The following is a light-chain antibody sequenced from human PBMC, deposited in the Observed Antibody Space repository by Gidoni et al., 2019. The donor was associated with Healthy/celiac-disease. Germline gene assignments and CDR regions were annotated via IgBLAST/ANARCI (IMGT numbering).Light chain of an antibody. CDR3: QQYNRYSPRS. Sequence: DIQMTQSPSTLSASVGDRVTITCRASQSISSWLAWYQQKPGKAPKLLIYKASSLESGVPSRFSGSGSGTEFTLTNSSLQPDDFATYYCQQYNRYSPRSFGQGTKLEIK. CDR2: KAS. CDR1: QSISSW. V-gene: IGKV1-5*03. J-gene: IGKJ2*01.